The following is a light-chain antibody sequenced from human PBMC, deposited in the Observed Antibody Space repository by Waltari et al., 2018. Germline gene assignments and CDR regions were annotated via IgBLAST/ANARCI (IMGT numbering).Light chain of an antibody. CDR3: CSYAGSGTYV. CDR2: EVI. V-gene: IGLV2-23*02. CDR1: NRDVGNYNL. Sequence: QSALTQPASVSGTPGQSITISCPGTNRDVGNYNLVSWYQHHPGEAPKPMICEVIKRPSGVSNRFSGSKSGNTASLTISGLQAEDEADYYCCSYAGSGTYVFGTGTKVTVL. J-gene: IGLJ1*01.